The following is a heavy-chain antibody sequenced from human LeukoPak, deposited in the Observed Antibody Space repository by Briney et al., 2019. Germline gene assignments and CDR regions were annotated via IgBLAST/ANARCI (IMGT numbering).Heavy chain of an antibody. CDR1: GFTFSSYA. D-gene: IGHD3-22*01. V-gene: IGHV3-23*01. Sequence: GGSLRLSCAASGFTFSSYAMSWVRQAPGKGLEWVSAISGSAGSTYYADSVKGRFTISRDNSKNTLYLQMNSLRAEDTAVYYCARARYYYDSSGYRPGNGMDVWGQGTTVTVSS. CDR3: ARARYYYDSSGYRPGNGMDV. CDR2: ISGSAGST. J-gene: IGHJ6*02.